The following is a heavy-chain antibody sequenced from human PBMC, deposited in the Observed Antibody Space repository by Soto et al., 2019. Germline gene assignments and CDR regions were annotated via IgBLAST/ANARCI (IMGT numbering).Heavy chain of an antibody. CDR2: IYDSGST. V-gene: IGHV4-59*01. CDR3: AREGNLGRWIQPLDS. D-gene: IGHD2-2*03. Sequence: SETLSLTCSVSGGSISSYSWNWIRQPPGKGLEWIGYIYDSGSTKYSPSLKSRVTMSVDTSKNHFSLKLISVTTADTAVYFCAREGNLGRWIQPLDSWGQGTLVTVSS. J-gene: IGHJ4*02. CDR1: GGSISSYS.